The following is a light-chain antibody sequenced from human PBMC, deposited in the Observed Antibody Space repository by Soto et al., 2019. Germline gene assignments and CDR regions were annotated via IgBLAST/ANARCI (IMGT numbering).Light chain of an antibody. CDR1: QSVSSSY. CDR3: QQYGPSRT. CDR2: GAS. J-gene: IGKJ1*01. Sequence: EXVLTQSPGTLSLSPGERATLSCRASQSVSSSYLAWYQQKPGQAPRLLIYGASSRATGIPDKFSGSGSGTDFTLTISRLEPEDFAVYYCQQYGPSRTFGQGTKVEIK. V-gene: IGKV3-20*01.